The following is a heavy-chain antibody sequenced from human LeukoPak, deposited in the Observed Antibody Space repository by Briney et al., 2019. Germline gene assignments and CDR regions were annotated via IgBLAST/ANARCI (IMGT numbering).Heavy chain of an antibody. Sequence: ASVKVSCKASGGTFSSYAISWVRQAPGQGLEWMGRIIPILSIANYAQKFQGRVTITADKSTSTAYMELSSLRSEDTAVYYCASSHYYDSSVAFDIWGQGTMVTVSS. CDR3: ASSHYYDSSVAFDI. D-gene: IGHD3-22*01. J-gene: IGHJ3*02. CDR1: GGTFSSYA. V-gene: IGHV1-69*04. CDR2: IIPILSIA.